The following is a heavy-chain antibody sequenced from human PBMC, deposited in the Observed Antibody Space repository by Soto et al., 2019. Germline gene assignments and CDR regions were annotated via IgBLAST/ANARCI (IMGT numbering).Heavy chain of an antibody. Sequence: LSLTCTVSGGSISSYYWSWIRQPPGKGLEWVSYISSSSSYTNYADSVKGRFTISRDNAKNSLYLQMNSLRAEDTAVYYCARDTREADSSGYYYYFDYWGQGTLVTVSS. D-gene: IGHD3-22*01. J-gene: IGHJ4*02. CDR1: GGSISSYY. CDR3: ARDTREADSSGYYYYFDY. V-gene: IGHV3-11*05. CDR2: ISSSSSYT.